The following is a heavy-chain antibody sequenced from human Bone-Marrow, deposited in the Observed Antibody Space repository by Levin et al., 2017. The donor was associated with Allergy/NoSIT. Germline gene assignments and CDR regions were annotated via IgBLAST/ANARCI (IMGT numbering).Heavy chain of an antibody. J-gene: IGHJ6*03. D-gene: IGHD2-15*01. V-gene: IGHV1-69*13. Sequence: AASVKVSCKASGGTFSSHGIAWVRQAPGQGLEWMGWIIPIFGPPNYAQKFQGRVTISADESTNTAYMELSSLRSDDTAVFYCARLTGDCSGGACLSRYFYYYMDVWGKGTTVTVSS. CDR2: IIPIFGPP. CDR1: GGTFSSHG. CDR3: ARLTGDCSGGACLSRYFYYYMDV.